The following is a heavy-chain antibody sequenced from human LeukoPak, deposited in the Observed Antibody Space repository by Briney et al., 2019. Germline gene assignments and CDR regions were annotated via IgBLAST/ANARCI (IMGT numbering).Heavy chain of an antibody. CDR2: IRYDGSNK. V-gene: IGHV3-30*02. CDR3: AKAARDYDFWSGLLKD. Sequence: PGGSLRLSCAASGFTFSSYGMHWVRQAPGKGLEWVAFIRYDGSNKYYADSVKGRFTISRDNSKNTLYLQMNSLRAEDTAVYYCAKAARDYDFWSGLLKDWGQGTLVTVSS. D-gene: IGHD3-3*01. J-gene: IGHJ4*02. CDR1: GFTFSSYG.